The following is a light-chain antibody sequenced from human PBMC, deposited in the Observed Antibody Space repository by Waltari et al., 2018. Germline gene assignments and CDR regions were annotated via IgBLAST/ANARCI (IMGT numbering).Light chain of an antibody. CDR2: SVD. V-gene: IGLV3-19*01. CDR3: NSRDPTTNAVV. Sequence: SSELTQAPAVSVALGQTVRITCQGDSLTTYDANGYQQRPGQAPILVIFSVDDRPSGIPDRFSGSSSGDTASLTITGAQAEDEADYYCNSRDPTTNAVVFGGGTRLTVL. CDR1: SLTTYD. J-gene: IGLJ2*01.